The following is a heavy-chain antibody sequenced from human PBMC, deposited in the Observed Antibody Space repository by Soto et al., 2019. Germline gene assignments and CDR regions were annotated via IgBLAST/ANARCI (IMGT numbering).Heavy chain of an antibody. J-gene: IGHJ4*02. CDR3: ARDEGYYILTGYPDY. CDR2: IHYSGNT. V-gene: IGHV4-59*02. Sequence: SETLSLTCTVSGGSVSGYCGTWIRQPPGKGLEWIGSIHYSGNTNYNPSLKSRVIISVDTSKNQFSLTLNSVTAADTAVYYCARDEGYYILTGYPDYWGQGTLVT. CDR1: GGSVSGYC. D-gene: IGHD3-9*01.